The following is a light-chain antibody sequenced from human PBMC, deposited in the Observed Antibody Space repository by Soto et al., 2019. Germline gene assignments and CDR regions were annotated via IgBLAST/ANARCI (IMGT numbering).Light chain of an antibody. CDR2: AAS. J-gene: IGKJ1*01. CDR1: QGIGVR. V-gene: IGKV1-12*01. Sequence: DIQMTQSPSSLSASIGDRVTITCRASQGIGVRLAWFKQKPGKAPQFLIQAASSLQSGVPSRFSGSGSGTEFIITINSLQPEDVAVSYCLQVNSFPRTFGQGTKVEIK. CDR3: LQVNSFPRT.